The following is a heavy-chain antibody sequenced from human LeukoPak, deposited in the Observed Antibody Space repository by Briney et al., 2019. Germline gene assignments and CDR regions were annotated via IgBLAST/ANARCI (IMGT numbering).Heavy chain of an antibody. Sequence: GGSLRLPCAASGFTFSSYAMSWVRQAPGKGLEWVSAISGSGGSTYYADSVKGRFTISRDNSKNTLYLQMNSLRAEDTAVYYCARVEYSSSPPFDYWGQGTLVTVSS. CDR2: ISGSGGST. D-gene: IGHD6-6*01. J-gene: IGHJ4*02. V-gene: IGHV3-23*01. CDR1: GFTFSSYA. CDR3: ARVEYSSSPPFDY.